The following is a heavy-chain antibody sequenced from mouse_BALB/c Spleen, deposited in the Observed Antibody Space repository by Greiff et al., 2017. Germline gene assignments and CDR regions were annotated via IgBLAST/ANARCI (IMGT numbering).Heavy chain of an antibody. CDR1: GFSLTSYG. V-gene: IGHV2-9*02. D-gene: IGHD1-1*01. CDR3: ASPYYYGSNYYAMDY. J-gene: IGHJ4*01. CDR2: IWAGGST. Sequence: QVQLKQSGPGLVAPSQSLSITCTVSGFSLTSYGVHWVRQPPGKGLEWLGVIWAGGSTNYNSALMSRLSISKDNSKSQVFLKMNSLQTDDTAMYYCASPYYYGSNYYAMDYWGQGTSVTVSS.